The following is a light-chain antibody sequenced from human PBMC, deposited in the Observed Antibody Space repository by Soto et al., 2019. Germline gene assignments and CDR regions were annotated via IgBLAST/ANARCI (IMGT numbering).Light chain of an antibody. Sequence: QSVLTQPPLVSAAPGQKVTISCSGNSSNIGNNYVSWYQQLPGTAPKLLIFDNNKRPSGIPDRFSGSKSGASATLGITGLQTGDEADYYCGTWDSSLSAVVFGGGTKVTVL. CDR3: GTWDSSLSAVV. J-gene: IGLJ2*01. V-gene: IGLV1-51*01. CDR2: DNN. CDR1: SSNIGNNY.